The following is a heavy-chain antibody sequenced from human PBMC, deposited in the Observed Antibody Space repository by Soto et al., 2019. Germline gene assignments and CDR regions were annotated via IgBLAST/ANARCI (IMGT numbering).Heavy chain of an antibody. J-gene: IGHJ6*02. V-gene: IGHV4-4*02. CDR2: IDQNGIT. CDR1: GGSISSSKW. CDR3: VRMNRDYYYYGMDV. Sequence: LSLTCDVSGGSISSSKWWTWVRQPPGKGLEWIGKIDQNGITNYNPSLESRVTISKDKSTNQLFLNLTSVTAADTAMYYCVRMNRDYYYYGMDVWGQGTTVTV.